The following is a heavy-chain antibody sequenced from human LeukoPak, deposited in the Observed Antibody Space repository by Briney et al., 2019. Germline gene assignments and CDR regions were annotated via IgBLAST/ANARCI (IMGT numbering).Heavy chain of an antibody. CDR1: GFIFRSYG. D-gene: IGHD3-16*01. V-gene: IGHV3-30*02. CDR2: IRYDGSNK. CDR3: LNEGGY. J-gene: IGHJ4*02. Sequence: GGSLRLSCAASGFIFRSYGMHWVRQAPGKGLEWVAFIRYDGSNKYYADSVKGRFTISRDNSKSTSYLQMNSLRPEDTAVYYCLNEGGYWGQGTLVTVSS.